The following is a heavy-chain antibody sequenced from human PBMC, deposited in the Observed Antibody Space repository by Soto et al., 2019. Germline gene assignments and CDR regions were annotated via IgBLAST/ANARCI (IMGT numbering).Heavy chain of an antibody. J-gene: IGHJ4*02. V-gene: IGHV4-61*01. CDR1: GGSVSSGSYY. Sequence: SETLSLTCTVSGGSVSSGSYYWSWIRQPPGKGLGWIGYIYYTASTNYNPSLKSRVTISVDTSKNQFSLKLSSVTAADTAVYYCARGSYYDSSGYVYWGQGTLVTVSS. D-gene: IGHD3-22*01. CDR2: IYYTAST. CDR3: ARGSYYDSSGYVY.